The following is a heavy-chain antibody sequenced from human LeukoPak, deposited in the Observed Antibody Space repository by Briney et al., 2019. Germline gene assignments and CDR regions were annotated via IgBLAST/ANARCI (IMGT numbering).Heavy chain of an antibody. CDR2: INHSGST. V-gene: IGHV4-34*01. CDR1: GGSFSGYY. J-gene: IGHJ4*02. CDR3: ARRGPYYYGSGI. D-gene: IGHD3-10*01. Sequence: PSETLSLTCAVYGGSFSGYYWSWIRQPPGKGLEWIGEINHSGSTNYNPSLKSRVTISVDTSKNQFSPKLSSVTAADTAVYYCARRGPYYYGSGIWGQGTLVTVSS.